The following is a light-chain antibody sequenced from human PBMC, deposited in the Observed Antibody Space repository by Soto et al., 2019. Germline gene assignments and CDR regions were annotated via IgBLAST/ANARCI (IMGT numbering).Light chain of an antibody. CDR3: NYYSNSTTLYV. CDR2: DVS. Sequence: QSVLTQPASVSGSPGQSITISCTGTRSDVGGYNYVSWYQQHPGKAPKLMIYDVSNRPSGVSNRFSGSKSGNTASLTISGLQAEDEADYYCNYYSNSTTLYVFGTGTKVTVL. J-gene: IGLJ1*01. V-gene: IGLV2-14*01. CDR1: RSDVGGYNY.